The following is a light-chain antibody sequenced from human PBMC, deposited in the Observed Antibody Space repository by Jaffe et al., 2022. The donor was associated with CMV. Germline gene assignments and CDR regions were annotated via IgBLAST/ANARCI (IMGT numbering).Light chain of an antibody. CDR2: GKN. CDR3: NSRDSTWGVV. Sequence: SSELTQDPAVSVALGQTVRITCQGDSLRSYYASWYQQKPGQAPVLVIYGKNNRPSGIPDRFSGSSSGNTASLTITGAQAEDEADYYCNSRDSTWGVVFGGGTKLTVL. V-gene: IGLV3-19*01. CDR1: SLRSYY. J-gene: IGLJ2*01.